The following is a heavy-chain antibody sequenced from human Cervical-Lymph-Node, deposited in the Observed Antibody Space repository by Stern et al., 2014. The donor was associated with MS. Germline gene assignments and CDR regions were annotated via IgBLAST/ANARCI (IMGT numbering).Heavy chain of an antibody. J-gene: IGHJ5*02. CDR1: GFTFNTFG. V-gene: IGHV3-23*04. CDR2: ISYIGDRT. D-gene: IGHD3-3*01. Sequence: EMQLVESGGGLVPPGGSLRLSCAVSGFTFNTFGMSWVRQAPGMGLEWISAISYIGDRTYYADSVHGRFTISRDNSKNTLYLQMNSLSAEDTAVYYCVRDPPLDARFLGLDPWGQGTLVTVSS. CDR3: VRDPPLDARFLGLDP.